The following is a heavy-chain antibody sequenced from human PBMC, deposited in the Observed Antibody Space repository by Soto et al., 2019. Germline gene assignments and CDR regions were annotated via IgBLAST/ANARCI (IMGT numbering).Heavy chain of an antibody. D-gene: IGHD3-10*01. V-gene: IGHV4-59*01. CDR1: GGSISRYY. CDR3: ARVGLWFGELSNWFDP. CDR2: IYYSGST. Sequence: SETLSLTCTVSGGSISRYYWSWILQPPWKGLEWIGYIYYSGSTNYNPSLKSRVTISVDTSKNQFSLKLSSVTAADTAVYYCARVGLWFGELSNWFDPWGQGTLVTVSS. J-gene: IGHJ5*02.